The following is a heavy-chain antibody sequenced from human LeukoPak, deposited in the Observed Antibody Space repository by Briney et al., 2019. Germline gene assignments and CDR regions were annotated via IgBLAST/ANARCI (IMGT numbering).Heavy chain of an antibody. J-gene: IGHJ3*02. CDR3: ARQGPSDAFDI. CDR1: GFTFSSYW. CDR2: IKQDGSEK. V-gene: IGHV3-7*01. Sequence: GGSLRLSCAASGFTFSSYWMSWVRQAPGKGLEWVANIKQDGSEKYYVDPVKGRFTISRDNAKNSLYLQMNSLRVEDSAVYYCARQGPSDAFDIWGQGTMVTVSS.